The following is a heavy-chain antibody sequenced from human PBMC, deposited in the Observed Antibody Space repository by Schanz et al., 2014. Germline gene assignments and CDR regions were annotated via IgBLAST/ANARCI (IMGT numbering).Heavy chain of an antibody. CDR2: ITAYNGDT. V-gene: IGHV1-18*01. CDR3: ARLSVAGRPHVNYWYFDL. Sequence: QVQLVQSGTQVKKPGASVKVSCKASGYTFTSHGISWVRQAPGQGLEWMGWITAYNGDTNYALKLQGRVTMTTDTSTGTAYMELRSLRSDDTAVYYCARLSVAGRPHVNYWYFDLWGRGTLXTVSS. CDR1: GYTFTSHG. D-gene: IGHD6-19*01. J-gene: IGHJ2*01.